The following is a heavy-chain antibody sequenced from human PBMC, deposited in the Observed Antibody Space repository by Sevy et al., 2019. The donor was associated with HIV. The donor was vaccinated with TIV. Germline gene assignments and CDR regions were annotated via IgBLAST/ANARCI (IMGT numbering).Heavy chain of an antibody. CDR3: ARSRGGSYFTYYFDY. V-gene: IGHV3-7*01. CDR2: IKQDGSEK. CDR1: GFIFSSYW. Sequence: GGSLRLSCAASGFIFSSYWMSWVRQAPGKGLEWVASIKQDGSEKYYVDSVKGRFTISRDNAKNSLYLQMNSLRAEDTAGYYCARSRGGSYFTYYFDYWGQGTLVTVSS. J-gene: IGHJ4*02. D-gene: IGHD1-26*01.